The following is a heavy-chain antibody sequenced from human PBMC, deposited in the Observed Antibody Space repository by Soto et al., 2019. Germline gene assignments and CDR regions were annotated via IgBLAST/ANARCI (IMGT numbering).Heavy chain of an antibody. V-gene: IGHV1-2*02. D-gene: IGHD1-1*01. Sequence: QVQLVQSGAEVKKPGASVKVSCRAPRYIFTAYFMPWVRQAPGQGLEWMGWINPNNGATHYGLSFQGRVTMTRDTSISTAYMELSSLRSDDTAVYYCASHDPGARFDPWGQGTLVIVSS. CDR2: INPNNGAT. J-gene: IGHJ5*02. CDR1: RYIFTAYF. CDR3: ASHDPGARFDP.